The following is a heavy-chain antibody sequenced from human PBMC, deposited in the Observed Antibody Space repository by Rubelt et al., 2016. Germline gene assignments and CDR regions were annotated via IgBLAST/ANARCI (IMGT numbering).Heavy chain of an antibody. J-gene: IGHJ4*02. V-gene: IGHV1-2*02. D-gene: IGHD6-6*01. CDR2: INPNSGGT. Sequence: MGWINPNSGGTNYAQKFQGRVTMTRDTSISTAYMELSRLRSEDTAVYYCARGRSVEYSSSLDYWGQGTLVTVSS. CDR3: ARGRSVEYSSSLDY.